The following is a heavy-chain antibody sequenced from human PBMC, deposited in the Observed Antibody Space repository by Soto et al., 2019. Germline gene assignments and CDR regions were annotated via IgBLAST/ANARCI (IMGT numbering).Heavy chain of an antibody. V-gene: IGHV4-39*01. J-gene: IGHJ4*02. D-gene: IGHD5-12*01. CDR1: GGSISSSSYY. CDR3: ERGYVAVAHIDY. CDR2: FYYSGST. Sequence: QVQLQESGPGLVKPSETMSLTCTVSGGSISSSSYYWGWIRQPPGRGLEWIGRFYYSGSTYYNPPLKSRVTLPTYPSNNQFSLKMCSVTATDAAVHYCERGYVAVAHIDYCGRGTLVPVSS.